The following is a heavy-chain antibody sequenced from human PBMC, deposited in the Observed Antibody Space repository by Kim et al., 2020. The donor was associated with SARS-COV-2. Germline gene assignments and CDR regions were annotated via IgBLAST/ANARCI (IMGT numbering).Heavy chain of an antibody. CDR2: INHSGST. V-gene: IGHV4-34*01. J-gene: IGHJ6*02. CDR1: GGSFSGYY. CDR3: ARGSAGITMIVVVRAYYYYGMDV. Sequence: SETLSLTCAVYGGSFSGYYWSWIRQPPGKGLEWMGEINHSGSTNYNPSLKSRVTISVDTSKNQFSLKLSSVTAADTAVYYCARGSAGITMIVVVRAYYYYGMDVWGQGTTVTVSS. D-gene: IGHD3-22*01.